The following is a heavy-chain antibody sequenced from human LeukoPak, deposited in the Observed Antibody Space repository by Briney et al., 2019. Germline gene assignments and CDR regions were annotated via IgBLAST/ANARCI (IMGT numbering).Heavy chain of an antibody. D-gene: IGHD3-3*01. CDR1: GFTFSSYA. Sequence: PGGSLRLSCAASGFTFSSYAMHWVRQAPGKGLEWVAVISYDGSNKYYADSVKGRFTISRDNSKNTLYLQMNSLRAEDTAVYYCAKDPRRITIFGVVRAYYYYGMDVWGQGTTVTVPS. J-gene: IGHJ6*02. CDR2: ISYDGSNK. CDR3: AKDPRRITIFGVVRAYYYYGMDV. V-gene: IGHV3-30*04.